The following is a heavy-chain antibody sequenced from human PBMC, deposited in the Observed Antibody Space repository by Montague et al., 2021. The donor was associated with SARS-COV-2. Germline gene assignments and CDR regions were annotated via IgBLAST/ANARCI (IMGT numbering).Heavy chain of an antibody. V-gene: IGHV4-39*01. Sequence: SETLSLTCTVSAGAIRDTDYFWGWIRQPPWKGLEWIGSIYYSGTTYHNPSLKSRVTISVDTSKNQFSLKLSSVTAADTAVYFCARHRDNLGSLNWFAPWGQGTLVTVSS. D-gene: IGHD3-16*01. CDR1: AGAIRDTDYF. CDR2: IYYSGTT. J-gene: IGHJ5*02. CDR3: ARHRDNLGSLNWFAP.